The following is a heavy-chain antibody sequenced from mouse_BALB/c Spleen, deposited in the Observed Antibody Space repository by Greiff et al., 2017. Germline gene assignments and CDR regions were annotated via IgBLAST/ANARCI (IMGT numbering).Heavy chain of an antibody. CDR1: GFTFSDYY. J-gene: IGHJ4*01. CDR3: ARAGNYYAMDY. V-gene: IGHV5-4*02. Sequence: EVQVVESGGGLVKPGGSLKLSCAASGFTFSDYYMYWVRQTPEKRLEWVATISDGGSYTYYPDSVKGRFTISRDNAKNNLYLQMSSLKSEDTAMYYCARAGNYYAMDYWGQGTSVTVSS. D-gene: IGHD1-1*02. CDR2: ISDGGSYT.